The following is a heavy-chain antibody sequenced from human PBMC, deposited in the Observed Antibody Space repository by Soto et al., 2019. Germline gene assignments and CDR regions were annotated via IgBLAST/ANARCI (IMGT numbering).Heavy chain of an antibody. J-gene: IGHJ5*02. V-gene: IGHV2-70*01. CDR1: GFSLSTSGMC. CDR3: ERITNRVRGVSKFYP. Sequence: ESGPTLVNPTQTLTLTCTFSGFSLSTSGMCVSWIRQPPGKALEWLALIDWDDDKYYSTSLKTRLTISKDTSKNQVVLTMTNMDPVDTATYYCERITNRVRGVSKFYPWGQGTLVTVSS. D-gene: IGHD3-10*01. CDR2: IDWDDDK.